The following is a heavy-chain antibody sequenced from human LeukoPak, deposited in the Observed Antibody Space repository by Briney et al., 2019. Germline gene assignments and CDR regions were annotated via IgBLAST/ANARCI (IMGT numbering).Heavy chain of an antibody. V-gene: IGHV3-23*01. CDR2: ISGSGGST. J-gene: IGHJ4*02. D-gene: IGHD1-26*01. CDR3: ANGVGATQTTSDY. CDR1: GFTFSSYA. Sequence: GGSLRLSCAAPGFTFSSYAMSWVRQAPGKGLEWVSAISGSGGSTYYADSVKGRFTISRDNSKNTLYLQMNSLRAEDTAVYYCANGVGATQTTSDYWGQGTLVTVSS.